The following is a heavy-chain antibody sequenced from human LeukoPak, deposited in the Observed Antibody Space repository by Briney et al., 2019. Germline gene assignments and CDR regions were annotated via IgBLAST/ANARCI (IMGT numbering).Heavy chain of an antibody. Sequence: GASVKVSCKASGYTFTRYYMHWVRQAPGQGLEWMGWINPNSGGTNYAQKFQGRVTMTRDTSISTAYMELSRLRSDDTDVYYCASESAYSWSYYYYYYMDVWGKGATVTVSS. D-gene: IGHD1-26*01. J-gene: IGHJ6*03. CDR1: GYTFTRYY. CDR2: INPNSGGT. V-gene: IGHV1-2*02. CDR3: ASESAYSWSYYYYYYMDV.